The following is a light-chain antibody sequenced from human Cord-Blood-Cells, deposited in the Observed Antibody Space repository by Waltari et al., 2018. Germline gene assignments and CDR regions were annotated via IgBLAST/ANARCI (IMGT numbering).Light chain of an antibody. Sequence: QSALTQPPSASGSPGQSVTIPCTGTSRDVGSYNYVSWYQQHPGKATKLMIYEVSKRPSGVPDRFSGLQAEDEADYYCSSYAGSNNLVFGGGTKLTVL. V-gene: IGLV2-8*01. CDR2: EVS. CDR3: SSYAGSNNLV. CDR1: SRDVGSYNY. J-gene: IGLJ2*01.